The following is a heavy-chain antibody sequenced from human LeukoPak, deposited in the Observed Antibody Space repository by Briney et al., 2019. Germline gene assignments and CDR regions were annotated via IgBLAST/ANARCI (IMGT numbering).Heavy chain of an antibody. Sequence: GGSLRLSCAASGFTFSSYSMNWVRQAPGKGLEWVSSISSSSSYIYYADSVKGRFTISRDNAKNSLYLQMNSLRAEDTAVYYCARERVGYKAFDCWGQGTLVTVSS. V-gene: IGHV3-21*01. CDR2: ISSSSSYI. J-gene: IGHJ4*02. D-gene: IGHD5-24*01. CDR3: ARERVGYKAFDC. CDR1: GFTFSSYS.